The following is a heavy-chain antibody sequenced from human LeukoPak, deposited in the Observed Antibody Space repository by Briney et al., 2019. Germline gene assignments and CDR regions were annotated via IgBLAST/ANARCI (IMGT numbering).Heavy chain of an antibody. CDR3: ARDGPDYGDKTEYFQH. D-gene: IGHD4-17*01. V-gene: IGHV1-46*01. Sequence: ASVTVSCKASGYTFTNYYMHWVRQAPGQGLEWMGIINPSGGSTSYAQKFQGRVTMTRDTSTSTVYMELSSLRSEDTAVYYCARDGPDYGDKTEYFQHWGQGTLVTVSS. J-gene: IGHJ1*01. CDR2: INPSGGST. CDR1: GYTFTNYY.